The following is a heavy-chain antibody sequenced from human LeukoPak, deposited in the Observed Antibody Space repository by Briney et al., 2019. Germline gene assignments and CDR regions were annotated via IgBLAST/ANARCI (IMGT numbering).Heavy chain of an antibody. Sequence: SETLSLTCTVSGGSISSSSYYWGWIRQPPGKGLEWIGSIYYSGSTYYNPSLKSRVTISVDTSKNQFSLKLSSVTAADTAVYYCARSTAAGTRFAFDIWGQGTMVTVSS. CDR1: GGSISSSSYY. CDR3: ARSTAAGTRFAFDI. CDR2: IYYSGST. J-gene: IGHJ3*02. D-gene: IGHD6-13*01. V-gene: IGHV4-39*07.